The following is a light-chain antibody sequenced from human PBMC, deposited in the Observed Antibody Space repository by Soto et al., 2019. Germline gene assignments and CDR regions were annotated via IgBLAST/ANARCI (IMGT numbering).Light chain of an antibody. CDR3: MQDYNYPRT. CDR1: QGIRND. CDR2: AAS. Sequence: AIQMTQSPSSLSASVGDRVTITCRASQGIRNDLGWYQQKPGNAPKVLIYAASTLQSGVPSRFSGSGSGTDFTRTITSLQPEDFAASYCMQDYNYPRTFGQGTKVEIK. J-gene: IGKJ1*01. V-gene: IGKV1-6*01.